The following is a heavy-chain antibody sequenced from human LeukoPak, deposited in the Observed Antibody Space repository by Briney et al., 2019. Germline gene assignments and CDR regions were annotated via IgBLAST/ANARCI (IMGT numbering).Heavy chain of an antibody. D-gene: IGHD1-7*01. Sequence: GGSLRLSCAASGFTFSSYWMHWVRQAPGKGLMWVSRISSDGGSTTYADSVKGRFTISRDNAKNTLYLQMNSLRAEDTAVYYCARERYNWNYAFDYWGQGTLVTVSS. CDR2: ISSDGGST. CDR3: ARERYNWNYAFDY. V-gene: IGHV3-74*01. J-gene: IGHJ4*02. CDR1: GFTFSSYW.